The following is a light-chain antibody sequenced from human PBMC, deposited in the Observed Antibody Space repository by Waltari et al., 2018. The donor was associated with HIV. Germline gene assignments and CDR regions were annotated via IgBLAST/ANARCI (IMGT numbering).Light chain of an antibody. CDR1: YIGNRA. CDR3: QVWDSGSDHV. V-gene: IGLV3-21*01. J-gene: IGLJ1*01. CDR2: DDY. Sequence: SYVLTQPPSITVAPGTTAKITCGGNYIGNRAVHWYQQKPGPAPILVIYDDYDRPSGIPERFSGSNSDNTATLTINRVEVGDEADYYCQVWDSGSDHVFGSGTTVTVL.